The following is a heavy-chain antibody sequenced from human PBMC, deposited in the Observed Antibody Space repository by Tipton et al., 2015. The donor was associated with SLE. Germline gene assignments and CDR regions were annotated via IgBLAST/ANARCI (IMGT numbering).Heavy chain of an antibody. Sequence: TLSLTCTVSGDSISSYYWSWIRQPPGKGLEWIGYIYYSGSTNYNPSLKSRVTISVDTSKNQFSLKLSSVTAADTAVYYCARGGVGGYDYFDTWGQGALVTVSS. CDR2: IYYSGST. J-gene: IGHJ4*02. CDR3: ARGGVGGYDYFDT. D-gene: IGHD5-12*01. V-gene: IGHV4-59*01. CDR1: GDSISSYY.